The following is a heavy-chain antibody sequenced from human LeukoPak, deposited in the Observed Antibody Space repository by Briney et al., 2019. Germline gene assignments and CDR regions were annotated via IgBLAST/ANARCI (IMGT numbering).Heavy chain of an antibody. CDR1: GGSFSGYY. CDR2: INHSGST. J-gene: IGHJ4*02. D-gene: IGHD3-16*02. V-gene: IGHV4-34*01. Sequence: PSETLSLTCAVYGGSFSGYYWSWIRQPPGKGLEWIGEINHSGSTNYNPSLKSRVTISVDTSKNQMSLKLSSVTAADTAVYYCARQKDYDYVWGTYRLFDYWGQGNLVTVSS. CDR3: ARQKDYDYVWGTYRLFDY.